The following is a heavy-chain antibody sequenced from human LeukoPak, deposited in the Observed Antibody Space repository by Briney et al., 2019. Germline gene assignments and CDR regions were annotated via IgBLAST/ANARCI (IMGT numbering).Heavy chain of an antibody. V-gene: IGHV4-4*08. CDR3: ARGPPPDFDC. J-gene: IGHJ4*02. Sequence: SETLSLTCTVSGGSISSYYWSWIRQPPGKGLEWIGYIYTTGSTDYNPSLKSRVTMSVDTSKNQFSLKLSSVTAADTAVYYCARGPPPDFDCWGQGTLVTVSS. CDR1: GGSISSYY. CDR2: IYTTGST.